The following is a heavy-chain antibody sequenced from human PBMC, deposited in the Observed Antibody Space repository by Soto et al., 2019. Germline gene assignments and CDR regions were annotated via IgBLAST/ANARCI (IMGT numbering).Heavy chain of an antibody. V-gene: IGHV2-70*01. CDR3: ARILEDYDILNGYSPSGMDV. Sequence: GPTQVNPTQTLTLTCTFSGFSLSTSGMCVSWIRQPPGKALVWIALIDWDDDKYYSTSLKTRLTICKDTSKNQVVLTMTNMDPVDTAAYYCARILEDYDILNGYSPSGMDVWGQGTTVTVSS. J-gene: IGHJ6*02. D-gene: IGHD3-9*01. CDR2: IDWDDDK. CDR1: GFSLSTSGMC.